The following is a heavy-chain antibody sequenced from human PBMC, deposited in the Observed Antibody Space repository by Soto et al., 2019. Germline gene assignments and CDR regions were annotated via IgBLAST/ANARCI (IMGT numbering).Heavy chain of an antibody. Sequence: QVQLVESGGGVVQPGRSLRLSCAASGFTFSSYAMHWVRQAPGKGLEWVAVISYDGSNKYYADSVKGRFTISRDNSKNTLYLQMNSLRAEDRAVYYCARSYCSSTSCPNYYGMDVWGPGTTVTVSS. CDR3: ARSYCSSTSCPNYYGMDV. J-gene: IGHJ6*02. V-gene: IGHV3-30-3*01. CDR2: ISYDGSNK. CDR1: GFTFSSYA. D-gene: IGHD2-2*01.